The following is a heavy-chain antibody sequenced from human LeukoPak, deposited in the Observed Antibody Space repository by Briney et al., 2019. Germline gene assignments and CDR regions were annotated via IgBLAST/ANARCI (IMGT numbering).Heavy chain of an antibody. CDR1: GYPFTTYD. Sequence: ASVKVSCKASGYPFTTYDINWVRQATGQGLEWMGWMNSNSGNTGYAQKFQGRVTMTRDTSISTAYMELSSLTSEDTAVYYCARDIVDSYYYYYMDVWGKGTTVTVSS. V-gene: IGHV1-8*01. CDR2: MNSNSGNT. D-gene: IGHD3-16*02. CDR3: ARDIVDSYYYYYMDV. J-gene: IGHJ6*03.